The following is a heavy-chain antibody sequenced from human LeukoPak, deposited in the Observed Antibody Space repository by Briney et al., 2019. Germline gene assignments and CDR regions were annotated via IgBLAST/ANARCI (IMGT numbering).Heavy chain of an antibody. CDR1: GGSISSYY. D-gene: IGHD6-13*01. V-gene: IGHV4-59*08. CDR3: ARHLRIGAAAGTGYYYYGMDV. J-gene: IGHJ6*02. Sequence: SETLSLTCTVSGGSISSYYWSWIRQPPGKGLEWIGYIYYSGSTNYNPSLKSRVTISVDTSKNQFSLKLSSVTAADTAVYYCARHLRIGAAAGTGYYYYGMDVWGQGTTVTVSS. CDR2: IYYSGST.